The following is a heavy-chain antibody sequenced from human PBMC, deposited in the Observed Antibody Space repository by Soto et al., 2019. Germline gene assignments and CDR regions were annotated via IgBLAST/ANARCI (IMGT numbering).Heavy chain of an antibody. Sequence: EVQVLESGGGLVQPGGSLILSCEGSGFTVSSHAMTWIRQAPGKGPEWVSTVTADGGTYYADSVKGRFAMSRDTSENTLYLQMNSLGAEDTAAYYCAPHVSCSGGSCQYDAFAIRGQGTMVTVSS. J-gene: IGHJ3*02. V-gene: IGHV3-23*01. D-gene: IGHD2-15*01. CDR3: APHVSCSGGSCQYDAFAI. CDR1: GFTVSSHA. CDR2: VTADGGT.